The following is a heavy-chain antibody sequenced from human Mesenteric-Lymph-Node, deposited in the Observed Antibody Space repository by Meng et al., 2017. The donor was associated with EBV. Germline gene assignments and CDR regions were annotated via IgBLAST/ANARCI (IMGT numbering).Heavy chain of an antibody. V-gene: IGHV4-4*02. CDR1: GGIIRNCTW. CDR2: IYDSGRT. CDR3: ARVTVTGGYYFDY. D-gene: IGHD4-17*01. Sequence: QGQLPQSGPGLVKPSAALSLTCAGSGGIIRNCTWWSCDPPAPGMELNGIGEIYDSGRTSDNPSLRSRVSLSVYKSKFHFSLNLSTVTDADTDLYYCARVTVTGGYYFDYWGQGSLVTVSS. J-gene: IGHJ4*02.